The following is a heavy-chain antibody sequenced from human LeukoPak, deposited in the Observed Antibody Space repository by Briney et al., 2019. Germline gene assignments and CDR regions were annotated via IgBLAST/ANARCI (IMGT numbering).Heavy chain of an antibody. CDR1: GGSISSYY. CDR2: IYYSGST. CDR3: AREPPRIDI. V-gene: IGHV4-59*01. Sequence: SETLSLTCTVSGGSISSYYWSWIRQPPGKGLEWIGYIYYSGSTNYNPSLKSRVTISVDTSKNQFSLKLSSVTAADTAVYYCAREPPRIDIWGQGTMVTVSS. J-gene: IGHJ3*02. D-gene: IGHD1-14*01.